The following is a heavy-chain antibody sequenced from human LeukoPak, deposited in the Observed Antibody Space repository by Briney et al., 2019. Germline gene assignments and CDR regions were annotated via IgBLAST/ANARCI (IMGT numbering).Heavy chain of an antibody. J-gene: IGHJ4*02. Sequence: KVTGPTLVNPTQTLTLTCTFSGFSLSTSGVGVGWVRQPPGKALEWLALIYWDDDKRYSPSLKSRLTITKDTSKNQVVLTMTNMDPVDTATYYCAHHVLRYFDWLLFDYWGQGTLVTVSS. CDR2: IYWDDDK. V-gene: IGHV2-5*02. CDR1: GFSLSTSGVG. D-gene: IGHD3-9*01. CDR3: AHHVLRYFDWLLFDY.